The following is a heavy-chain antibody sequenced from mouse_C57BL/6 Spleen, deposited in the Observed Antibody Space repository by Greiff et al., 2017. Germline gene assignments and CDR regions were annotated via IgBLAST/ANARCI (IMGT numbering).Heavy chain of an antibody. Sequence: QVQLQQPGAELVRPGASVTLSCKASGYTFTDYEMHWVKQTPVHGLEWIGAIDPATGGTAYNQKFKGKAILTADKSSSTAYMELRSLTSEDSAVYYGTKDPDGQDGRFAYWGQGTLVTVSA. D-gene: IGHD2-3*01. J-gene: IGHJ3*01. CDR2: IDPATGGT. V-gene: IGHV1-15*01. CDR3: TKDPDGQDGRFAY. CDR1: GYTFTDYE.